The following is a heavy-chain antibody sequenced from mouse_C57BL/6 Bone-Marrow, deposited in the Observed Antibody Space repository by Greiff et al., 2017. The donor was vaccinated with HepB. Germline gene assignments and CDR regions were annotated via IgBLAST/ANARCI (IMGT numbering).Heavy chain of an antibody. CDR3: ARQYYGSSPPYYFDY. Sequence: EVQLVESGGDLVKPGGSLKLSCAASGFTFSSYGMSWVRQTPDKRLEWVATISSGGSYTYYPDSVKGRFTISRDNAKNTLYLQMSSLKSEDTAMYYCARQYYGSSPPYYFDYWGQGTTLTVSS. J-gene: IGHJ2*01. D-gene: IGHD1-1*01. V-gene: IGHV5-6*01. CDR2: ISSGGSYT. CDR1: GFTFSSYG.